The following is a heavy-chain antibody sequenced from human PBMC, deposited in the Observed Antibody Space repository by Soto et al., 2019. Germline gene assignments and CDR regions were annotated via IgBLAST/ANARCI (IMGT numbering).Heavy chain of an antibody. D-gene: IGHD2-15*01. V-gene: IGHV1-2*04. J-gene: IGHJ4*02. CDR3: AIGGGGSSYYFDY. CDR1: GYTFTGYY. Sequence: ASVKVSCKASGYTFTGYYMHWVRQAPGQGLEWMGWINPNSGGTNYAQKFQGWVTMTRDTSISTAYMELSRLRSDDTAVYYCAIGGGGSSYYFDYWGQGTLVTVSS. CDR2: INPNSGGT.